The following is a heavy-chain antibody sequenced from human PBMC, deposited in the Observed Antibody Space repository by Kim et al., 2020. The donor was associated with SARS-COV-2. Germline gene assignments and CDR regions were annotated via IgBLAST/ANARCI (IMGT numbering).Heavy chain of an antibody. CDR1: GGSISSGGYY. V-gene: IGHV4-31*03. D-gene: IGHD3-16*02. CDR3: ARGVGSYDYVWGSYRYSNAFDI. CDR2: IYYSGST. Sequence: SETLSLTCTVSGGSISSGGYYWSWIRQHPGKGLEWIGYIYYSGSTYYNPSLKSRVTISVDTSKNQFSLKLSSVTAADTAVYYCARGVGSYDYVWGSYRYSNAFDIWGQGTMVTVSS. J-gene: IGHJ3*02.